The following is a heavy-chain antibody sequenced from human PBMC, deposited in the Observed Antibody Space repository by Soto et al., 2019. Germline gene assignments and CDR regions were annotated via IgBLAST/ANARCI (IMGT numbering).Heavy chain of an antibody. Sequence: SETLSLTCAVSSGSISSSNWWSWVRQPPGKGLEWIGEIYHSGSTNYNPSLKSRVTISVDKSKNQFSLKLSSVTAADTAVYYSARALYSSGPVDYWGQGTLVTVSS. CDR1: SGSISSSNW. V-gene: IGHV4-4*02. CDR2: IYHSGST. J-gene: IGHJ4*02. CDR3: ARALYSSGPVDY. D-gene: IGHD6-19*01.